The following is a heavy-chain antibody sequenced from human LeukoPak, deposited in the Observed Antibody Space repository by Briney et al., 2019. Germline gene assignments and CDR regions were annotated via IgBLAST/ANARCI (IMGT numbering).Heavy chain of an antibody. Sequence: SETLSLTCTVSGGSISSSSYYWGWIRQPPGKGLEWIGSIYYSGSTYYNPSLKSRVTISVDTSKNQFSLKLSSVTAADTAVYYCVSYYDFWSGYYRGTGMDVWGQGTTVTVPS. J-gene: IGHJ6*02. D-gene: IGHD3-3*01. CDR3: VSYYDFWSGYYRGTGMDV. V-gene: IGHV4-39*01. CDR2: IYYSGST. CDR1: GGSISSSSYY.